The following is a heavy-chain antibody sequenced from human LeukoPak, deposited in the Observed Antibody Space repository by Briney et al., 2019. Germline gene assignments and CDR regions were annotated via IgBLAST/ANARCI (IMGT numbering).Heavy chain of an antibody. Sequence: GGSLRLSCTASGLTFSTSGFNWVRQAPGKGLEWVASIGPTGSDRYHADSIKGRFTISRDDANNFLYLQMNSLRAEDTAVYYCATETNGRHYDYWGRGTLLTVSS. V-gene: IGHV3-21*06. CDR3: ATETNGRHYDY. CDR1: GLTFSTSG. J-gene: IGHJ4*02. CDR2: IGPTGSDR. D-gene: IGHD1-14*01.